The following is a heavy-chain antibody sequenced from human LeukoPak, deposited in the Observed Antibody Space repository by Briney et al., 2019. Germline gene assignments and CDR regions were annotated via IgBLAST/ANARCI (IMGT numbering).Heavy chain of an antibody. CDR1: GFTFSSYG. CDR2: ISVSGGST. CDR3: AKLWGGSSWDPADY. J-gene: IGHJ4*02. D-gene: IGHD6-13*01. V-gene: IGHV3-23*01. Sequence: PGGSLRLSCAASGFTFSSYGIHWVRQAPGKGLEWVSTISVSGGSTYYADSVKGRFTISRDNSKNTLYLQMNSLRAEDTAVYYCAKLWGGSSWDPADYWGQGTLVIVSS.